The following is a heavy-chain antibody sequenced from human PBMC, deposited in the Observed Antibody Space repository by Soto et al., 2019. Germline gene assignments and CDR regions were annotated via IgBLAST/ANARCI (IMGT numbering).Heavy chain of an antibody. CDR2: IIPFLDKT. D-gene: IGHD5-12*01. J-gene: IGHJ4*02. Sequence: QVQLVQSGAEVKKPGSSVKVSCKASGGTFSGYTITWVRQAPGQGLEWMGRIIPFLDKTNHAQTFQGRVTITADKSTSTAYVGLGSLSAEDTAVYYCASTKYSASDLGGGSTWGQGTLVTVSA. V-gene: IGHV1-69*02. CDR1: GGTFSGYT. CDR3: ASTKYSASDLGGGST.